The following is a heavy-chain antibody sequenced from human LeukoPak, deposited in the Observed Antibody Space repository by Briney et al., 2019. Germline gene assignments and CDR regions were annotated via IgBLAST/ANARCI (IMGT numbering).Heavy chain of an antibody. D-gene: IGHD6-19*01. CDR2: ISDSGDIT. V-gene: IGHV3-23*01. Sequence: GGSLRLSCAASGFAFSNQAMGWVSQASGKGLEWDSVISDSGDITYYADSVKGRFTISRDNSKNTLFLQMNSLRAEDTAVYYCAKDARRTSGWYFFDYWGQGTLVTVSS. CDR1: GFAFSNQA. J-gene: IGHJ4*02. CDR3: AKDARRTSGWYFFDY.